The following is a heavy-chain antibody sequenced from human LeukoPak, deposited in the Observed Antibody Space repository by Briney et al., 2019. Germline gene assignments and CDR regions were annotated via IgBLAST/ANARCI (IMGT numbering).Heavy chain of an antibody. J-gene: IGHJ3*01. Sequence: GGSLRLSCGGSGFTFSRYPIHWVRLIPGKGLQWVAVVSYEGIHKFYADSVKGRFTISRDNSKNMVFLQMSSLRVDDSALYYCVRDRFTDTYLDSFDVWGQGVRVIVSS. D-gene: IGHD3-16*01. CDR2: VSYEGIHK. V-gene: IGHV3-30*04. CDR1: GFTFSRYP. CDR3: VRDRFTDTYLDSFDV.